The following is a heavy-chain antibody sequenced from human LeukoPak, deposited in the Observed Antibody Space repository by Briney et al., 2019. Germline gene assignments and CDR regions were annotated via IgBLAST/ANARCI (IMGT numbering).Heavy chain of an antibody. CDR2: IYHSGST. D-gene: IGHD1-1*01. CDR3: ARDRPTIYNNWNDIDAFDI. J-gene: IGHJ3*02. Sequence: PSETLSLTCTVSGGSISSGGYYWSWIRQPRGKGLEWIGYIYHSGSTYYNPSLKSRVTISVDRSKNQFSLKLSSVTAADTAVYYCARDRPTIYNNWNDIDAFDIWGQGTMVTVSS. V-gene: IGHV4-30-2*01. CDR1: GGSISSGGYY.